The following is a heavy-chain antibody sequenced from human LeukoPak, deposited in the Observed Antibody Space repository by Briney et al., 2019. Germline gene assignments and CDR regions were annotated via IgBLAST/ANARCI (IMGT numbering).Heavy chain of an antibody. CDR2: IKSKTDGGTT. Sequence: PGGSLRLSCAASGFTFSNAWMSWVRQAPGKGLEWVGRIKSKTDGGTTDYAAPVKGRFTISRDDSKNTLYLQMNSLKTEDTAVYYCTKENSGAWYYFDYWGQGTLVTVSS. CDR3: TKENSGAWYYFDY. V-gene: IGHV3-15*01. CDR1: GFTFSNAW. D-gene: IGHD6-19*01. J-gene: IGHJ4*02.